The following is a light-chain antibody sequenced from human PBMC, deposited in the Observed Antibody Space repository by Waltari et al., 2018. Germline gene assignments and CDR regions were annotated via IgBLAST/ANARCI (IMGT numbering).Light chain of an antibody. CDR2: GAS. J-gene: IGKJ2*01. Sequence: EIVLTQSPGTLSLSPGERATISCRASQSVSSSYLAWYQQKPGQAPRLLIYGASSRATGIPHRFSGSGSGTDFTLTISRLEPEDFAVYYCQQYSSSPYTFGQGTKLEIK. CDR1: QSVSSSY. CDR3: QQYSSSPYT. V-gene: IGKV3-20*01.